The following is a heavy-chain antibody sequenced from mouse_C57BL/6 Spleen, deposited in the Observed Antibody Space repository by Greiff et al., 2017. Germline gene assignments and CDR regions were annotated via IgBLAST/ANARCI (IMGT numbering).Heavy chain of an antibody. CDR3: AREKVFAY. Sequence: QVHVKQSGAELARPGASVKLSCKASGYTFTSYGISWVKQRTGQGLEWIGEIYPRSGNTYYNEKFKGKATLTADKSSSTAYMELRSLTSEDSAVYFCAREKVFAYWGQGTLVTVSA. CDR2: IYPRSGNT. J-gene: IGHJ3*01. CDR1: GYTFTSYG. V-gene: IGHV1-81*01.